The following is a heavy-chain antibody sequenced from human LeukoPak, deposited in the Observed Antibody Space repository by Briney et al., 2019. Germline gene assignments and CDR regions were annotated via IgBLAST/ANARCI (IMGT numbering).Heavy chain of an antibody. CDR2: IKSKTDGRTT. Sequence: GGSMRLSCAASGFTFSHAWMSWVRQAPGKGLEWVGRIKSKTDGRTTEYAAPVKGRFTITRDDSKNTLYRRMNSLKTEETAVYYCTAYYGSGIYYSSIDDAFDIWGQGTMVTVSS. D-gene: IGHD3-10*01. V-gene: IGHV3-15*01. CDR1: GFTFSHAW. J-gene: IGHJ3*02. CDR3: TAYYGSGIYYSSIDDAFDI.